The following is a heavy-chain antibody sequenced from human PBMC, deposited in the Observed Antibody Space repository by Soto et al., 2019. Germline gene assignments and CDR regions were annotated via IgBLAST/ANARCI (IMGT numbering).Heavy chain of an antibody. J-gene: IGHJ4*02. CDR3: ARGRGITMVRGVNFDY. CDR1: GGTFSSYT. CDR2: IIPILGIA. D-gene: IGHD3-10*01. Sequence: QVQLVQSGAEMKKPGSSVKVSCKASGGTFSSYTISWVRQAPGQGLEWMGRIIPILGIANYAQKFQGRVTITADKSTSTAYMELSSLRSEDTAVYYCARGRGITMVRGVNFDYWGQGTLVTVSS. V-gene: IGHV1-69*02.